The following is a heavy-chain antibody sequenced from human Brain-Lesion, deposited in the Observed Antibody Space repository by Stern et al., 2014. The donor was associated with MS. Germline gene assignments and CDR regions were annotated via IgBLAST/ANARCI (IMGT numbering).Heavy chain of an antibody. Sequence: VQLVQSGGGLVQPGGSLRLSCAASGFTFSSYWMSWVRQAPGKGLEWVANIKVDGSEKYYVDFVKGRFTISRDNAKNSQYLQMNSLRAENTAVYYCARDLSSNYDSDSYSIFDNWGQGTLVTVSS. J-gene: IGHJ4*02. CDR1: GFTFSSYW. D-gene: IGHD3-22*01. CDR3: ARDLSSNYDSDSYSIFDN. V-gene: IGHV3-7*01. CDR2: IKVDGSEK.